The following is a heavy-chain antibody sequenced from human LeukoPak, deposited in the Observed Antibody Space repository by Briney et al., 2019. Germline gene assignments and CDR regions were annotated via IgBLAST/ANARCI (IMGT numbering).Heavy chain of an antibody. D-gene: IGHD5-18*01. CDR3: ARVGYSYSINDWSRTGLGAYPTKYYYYMDV. CDR2: INQSGGT. V-gene: IGHV4-34*01. J-gene: IGHJ6*03. CDR1: GGSFSDDS. Sequence: PSETLSLTCAVYGGSFSDDSWTWNRQPPGKGLEWIGEINQSGGTNHTSYLMSRVIMSVDTSKNQISLKVNSVTAADTAVYYCARVGYSYSINDWSRTGLGAYPTKYYYYMDVWGKGTTVTVSS.